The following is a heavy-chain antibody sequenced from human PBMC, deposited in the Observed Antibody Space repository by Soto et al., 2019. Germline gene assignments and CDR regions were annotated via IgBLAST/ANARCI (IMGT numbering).Heavy chain of an antibody. D-gene: IGHD4-17*01. CDR3: VRDGSKTLRDWFDP. V-gene: IGHV4-4*07. J-gene: IGHJ5*02. Sequence: PEETLSLTCSVSGGSISKFYWSWIRKTAGKGLEWMGRVYATGTTDYNPSLRSRVAMSVDISKKTFSLRLTSVTAADTGVYYCVRDGSKTLRDWFDPWGQGKLVTVSS. CDR2: VYATGTT. CDR1: GGSISKFY.